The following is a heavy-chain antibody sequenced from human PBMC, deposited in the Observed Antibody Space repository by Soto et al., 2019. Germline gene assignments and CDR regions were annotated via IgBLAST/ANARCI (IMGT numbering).Heavy chain of an antibody. J-gene: IGHJ5*02. V-gene: IGHV4-61*01. CDR1: GGSVSGASYY. CDR3: ARVITTVTTYWFDP. CDR2: IYYSGST. D-gene: IGHD4-17*01. Sequence: QVQLQESGPGLVKPSETLSLVCTVSGGSVSGASYYWSWIRQPPGKGPEWIGYIYYSGSTNYNPSLNSRVTISVDTSKNQFSLKVNSVTAADTAVYYCARVITTVTTYWFDPWGQGTLVTVSS.